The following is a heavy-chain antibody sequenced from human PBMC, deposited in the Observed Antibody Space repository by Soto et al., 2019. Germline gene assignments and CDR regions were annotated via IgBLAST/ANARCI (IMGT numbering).Heavy chain of an antibody. Sequence: SESLALTCTVSGGSINSGGYYWSWIRQHPGKGLEWIGYIYYSGSTYYNPSLKSRVTISVDTSKNQFSLKLSSVTAADTAVYYYARANDSSGYYYFDYWGQGTLVTVSS. J-gene: IGHJ4*02. D-gene: IGHD3-22*01. CDR3: ARANDSSGYYYFDY. CDR2: IYYSGST. CDR1: GGSINSGGYY. V-gene: IGHV4-31*03.